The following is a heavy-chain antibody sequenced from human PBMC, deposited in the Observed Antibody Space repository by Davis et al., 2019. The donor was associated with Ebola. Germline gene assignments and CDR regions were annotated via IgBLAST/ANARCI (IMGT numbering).Heavy chain of an antibody. CDR1: GDSVSSNSAA. Sequence: HSQTLSLTCAISGDSVSSNSAAWNWIRQSPSRGLEWLGRTYYRSKWYNDYAVSVKSRITINPDTSKNQFSLQLNSVTPEDTAVYYCARQGSSSWDNPHYYYYYGMDVWGQGTTVTVSS. D-gene: IGHD6-13*01. V-gene: IGHV6-1*01. J-gene: IGHJ6*02. CDR2: TYYRSKWYN. CDR3: ARQGSSSWDNPHYYYYYGMDV.